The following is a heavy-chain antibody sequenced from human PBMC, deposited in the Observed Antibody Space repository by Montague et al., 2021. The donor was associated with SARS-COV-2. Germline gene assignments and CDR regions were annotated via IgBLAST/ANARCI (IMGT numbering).Heavy chain of an antibody. Sequence: SETLSLTRTVSGGSISTYYWSWIRQPPGKGLEWIGYIYYSGSTNYNPSLKSRVTISVDTSKNQFSLKLSSVTAADTAVYYCARHGPFVVVTAIHDTFDIWGQGTMVTVSS. CDR3: ARHGPFVVVTAIHDTFDI. J-gene: IGHJ3*02. D-gene: IGHD2-21*02. CDR1: GGSISTYY. V-gene: IGHV4-59*08. CDR2: IYYSGST.